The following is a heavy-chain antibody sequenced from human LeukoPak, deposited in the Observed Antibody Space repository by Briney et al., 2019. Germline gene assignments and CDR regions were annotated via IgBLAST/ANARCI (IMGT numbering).Heavy chain of an antibody. D-gene: IGHD3-9*01. CDR2: ISSSGSTI. CDR3: ARAYYDVLTGYYPFDY. V-gene: IGHV3-48*03. J-gene: IGHJ4*02. Sequence: GGSLRLSWAASGFTFSSYEMNWVRQAPGKGLEWVSYISSSGSTIYYEDSVKGRFTIYRDNAKNSLYLPMTSLRAEDTAVYYCARAYYDVLTGYYPFDYWGQGTLVTVSS. CDR1: GFTFSSYE.